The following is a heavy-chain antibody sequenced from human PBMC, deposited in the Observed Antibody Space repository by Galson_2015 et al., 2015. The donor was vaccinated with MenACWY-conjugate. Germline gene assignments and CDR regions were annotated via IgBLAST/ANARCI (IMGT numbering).Heavy chain of an antibody. V-gene: IGHV3-7*03. Sequence: SLRLSCAASGFTFTKSWMMWVRQAPGKGLEWVGKIKQDGSENFYVDSVKDRFSISRDNAKNSVYLQMNYLRAEDTAIYYCARSSWYINRLAFDYWGQGTLVTVSS. CDR2: IKQDGSEN. D-gene: IGHD6-13*01. J-gene: IGHJ4*02. CDR1: GFTFTKSW. CDR3: ARSSWYINRLAFDY.